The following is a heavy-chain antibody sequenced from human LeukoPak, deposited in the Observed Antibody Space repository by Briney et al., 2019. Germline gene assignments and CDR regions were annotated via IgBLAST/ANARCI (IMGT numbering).Heavy chain of an antibody. D-gene: IGHD4-17*01. J-gene: IGHJ4*02. CDR2: IWYDGSNK. Sequence: GGSLRLSCAASGFTFSSHGMHWVRQAPGRGLEWVAVIWYDGSNKYYADSVKGRFTISRDNSKNTLYLQMNSLRAEDTAVYYCARDDGPFDYWGQGTLVTVSS. V-gene: IGHV3-33*01. CDR3: ARDDGPFDY. CDR1: GFTFSSHG.